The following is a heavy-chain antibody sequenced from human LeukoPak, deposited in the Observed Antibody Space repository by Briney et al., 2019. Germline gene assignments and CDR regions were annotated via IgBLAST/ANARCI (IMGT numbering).Heavy chain of an antibody. CDR3: ARQGSYYDSSGWGRVDY. J-gene: IGHJ4*02. CDR2: IYPGAADT. V-gene: IGHV5-51*01. CDR1: GYSFTSYW. Sequence: PGESLKISCKGSGYSFTSYWIGWVRQMPGKGLEWMGIIYPGAADTRYSPSFQGQVTISADKSISTAYLQWSSLKASDTAMYYCARQGSYYDSSGWGRVDYWGQGTQVTVSS. D-gene: IGHD3-22*01.